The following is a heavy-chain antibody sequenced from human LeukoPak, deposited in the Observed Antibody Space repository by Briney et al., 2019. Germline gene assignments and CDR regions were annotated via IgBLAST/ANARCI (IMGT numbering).Heavy chain of an antibody. Sequence: GGSLRLSCAASGLTFSSYGMHWVRQAPDQGLEWVAFIRYDGSNKYYADSVKGRFTISRDNSKNTLYLQMNSLRAEDTAVYYCAKDLASSGLAFDYWGQGTLVTVSS. CDR3: AKDLASSGLAFDY. V-gene: IGHV3-30*02. D-gene: IGHD3-22*01. CDR1: GLTFSSYG. J-gene: IGHJ4*02. CDR2: IRYDGSNK.